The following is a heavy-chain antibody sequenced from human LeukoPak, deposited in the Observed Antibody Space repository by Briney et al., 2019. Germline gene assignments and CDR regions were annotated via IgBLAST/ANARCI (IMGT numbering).Heavy chain of an antibody. J-gene: IGHJ6*03. CDR2: IIHDGSET. V-gene: IGHV3-7*01. D-gene: IGHD3-16*01. CDR1: GFTFSSYW. Sequence: GGSLTLSWAASGFTFSSYWMSWVRQAPGKGLEWVANIIHDGSETYYVDSVKGRFTISRDNAKNSLYMQMNSLRAEDTAVYCCARVMSASVWRSYGSYYYYSYMDIWGKGTTVTVSS. CDR3: ARVMSASVWRSYGSYYYYSYMDI.